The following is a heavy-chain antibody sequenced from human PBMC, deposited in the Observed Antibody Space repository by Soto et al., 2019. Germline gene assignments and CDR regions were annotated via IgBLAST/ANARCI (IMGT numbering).Heavy chain of an antibody. CDR2: IIPILGIA. V-gene: IGHV1-69*02. CDR3: ARTYCSGGSCHLDY. CDR1: GGTFSSYT. J-gene: IGHJ4*02. Sequence: QVQLVQSGAEVKKPGSSVKVSCKASGGTFSSYTISWVRQAPGQGLEWMGRIIPILGIANYAQKFQGRVTITADKSTSTAYMGLSSLRSEDTAVYYCARTYCSGGSCHLDYWGQGTLVTVSS. D-gene: IGHD2-15*01.